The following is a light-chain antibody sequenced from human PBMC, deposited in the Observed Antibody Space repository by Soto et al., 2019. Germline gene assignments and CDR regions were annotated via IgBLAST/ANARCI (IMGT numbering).Light chain of an antibody. CDR2: GAS. V-gene: IGKV3-20*01. Sequence: EIVLTQSPGTLSLSPGERATLSCRASQRVSSSYLAWYQQKPGQPPRLLIYGASSRATGIPDRFSGSGSGTDFTLTISRLEPEDVAVYYCLQYGGAPRTFGQGTKVEIK. J-gene: IGKJ1*01. CDR1: QRVSSSY. CDR3: LQYGGAPRT.